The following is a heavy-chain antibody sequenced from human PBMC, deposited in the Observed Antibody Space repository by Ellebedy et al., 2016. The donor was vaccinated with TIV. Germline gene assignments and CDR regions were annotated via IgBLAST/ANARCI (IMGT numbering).Heavy chain of an antibody. CDR3: AKGGGAAAAGKGIFDY. CDR1: GFTFSSYG. J-gene: IGHJ4*02. Sequence: GESLKISXAASGFTFSSYGMHWVRQAPGKGLEWVAVISYDGSNKYYADSVKGRFTISRDNSKNTLYLQMNSLRAEDTAVYYCAKGGGAAAAGKGIFDYWGQGTLVTVSS. D-gene: IGHD6-13*01. V-gene: IGHV3-30*18. CDR2: ISYDGSNK.